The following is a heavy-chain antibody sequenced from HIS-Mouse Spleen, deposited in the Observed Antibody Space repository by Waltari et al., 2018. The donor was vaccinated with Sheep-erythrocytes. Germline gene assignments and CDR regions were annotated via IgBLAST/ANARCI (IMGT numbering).Heavy chain of an antibody. V-gene: IGHV3-64*01. CDR2: ISSNGGST. CDR3: ARGGIAVAGYYFDY. Sequence: EVQLVESGGGLVQPGGSLRLSCAASGFTFSSYAMHWVRQAPGKGLEYVLAISSNGGSTYYANSVKGRFTISRDNSKNTLYLQMGSLRAEDMAVYYCARGGIAVAGYYFDYWGQGTLVTVSS. D-gene: IGHD6-19*01. CDR1: GFTFSSYA. J-gene: IGHJ4*02.